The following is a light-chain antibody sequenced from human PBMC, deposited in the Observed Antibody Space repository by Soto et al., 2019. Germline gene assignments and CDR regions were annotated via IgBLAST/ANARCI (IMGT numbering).Light chain of an antibody. CDR2: DAS. Sequence: EIVMTQSPATLSVSPGERATLSCRASLSVSRNLAWYQQKPGQAPRLLIFDASTRATGIPARFSGSGSGTDFTLTITSLQSEDFAVYYCQQYNAWPRTFGQGTKVEIK. CDR3: QQYNAWPRT. CDR1: LSVSRN. V-gene: IGKV3-15*01. J-gene: IGKJ1*01.